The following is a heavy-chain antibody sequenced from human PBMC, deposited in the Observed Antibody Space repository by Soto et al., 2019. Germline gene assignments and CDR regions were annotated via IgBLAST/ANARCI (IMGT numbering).Heavy chain of an antibody. CDR2: ISYSGNT. CDR1: GASISSGGYY. D-gene: IGHD4-17*01. CDR3: ARDLHGAIDS. V-gene: IGHV4-31*03. J-gene: IGHJ4*02. Sequence: SLTCTVSGASISSGGYYWTWIRQLPGKVLEWIGYISYSGNTSYNPSLKGRVTISVDTSKNQFSLTLSSVTAADTAVYYCARDLHGAIDSRGQGTQLTVSS.